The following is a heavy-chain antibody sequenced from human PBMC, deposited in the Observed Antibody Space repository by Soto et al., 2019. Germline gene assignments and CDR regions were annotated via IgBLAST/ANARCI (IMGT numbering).Heavy chain of an antibody. V-gene: IGHV3-15*01. J-gene: IGHJ4*02. CDR3: TKVLGYCSGGNCFTFDY. CDR1: GFPFSKAW. CDR2: IKSKADGGTT. Sequence: EVQLLESGGGLVKPGGSLRLSCAASGFPFSKAWMSWVRQVPGKGLEWVGRIKSKADGGTTDYAAPVKGRFTISSDDSSNTLYLQMNSLKTEDTAVYYCTKVLGYCSGGNCFTFDYWGQGAVVTVSS. D-gene: IGHD2-15*01.